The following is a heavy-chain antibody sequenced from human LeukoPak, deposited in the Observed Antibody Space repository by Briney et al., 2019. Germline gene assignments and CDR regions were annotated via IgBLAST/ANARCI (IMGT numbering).Heavy chain of an antibody. Sequence: SVKVSCKASGGTFSSYAISWVRQAPGQGLEWMGGIIPIFGTANYAQKSQGRVTITADKSTSTAYMELSSLRSEDTAVYYCARALLRYFDWLLYPYYYYGMDVWGKGATVTVSS. CDR3: ARALLRYFDWLLYPYYYYGMDV. J-gene: IGHJ6*04. V-gene: IGHV1-69*06. CDR2: IIPIFGTA. CDR1: GGTFSSYA. D-gene: IGHD3-9*01.